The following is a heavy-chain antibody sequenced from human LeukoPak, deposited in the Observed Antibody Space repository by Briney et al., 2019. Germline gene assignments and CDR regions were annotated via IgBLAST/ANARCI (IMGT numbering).Heavy chain of an antibody. J-gene: IGHJ4*02. CDR3: ARVASSWQFDY. CDR2: IYSGGST. D-gene: IGHD6-13*01. CDR1: GFTFSSYE. V-gene: IGHV3-53*01. Sequence: GGSLRLSCAASGFTFSSYEMNWVRQAPGKGLEWVSIIYSGGSTYYADSVKGRFTISRDNSKNTLFLQMNSLRAEDTAVYYCARVASSWQFDYWGQGTLVTVSS.